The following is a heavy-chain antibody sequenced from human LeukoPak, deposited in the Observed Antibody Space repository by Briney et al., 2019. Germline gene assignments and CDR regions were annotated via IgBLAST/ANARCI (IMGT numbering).Heavy chain of an antibody. CDR1: GGFISSSSYY. D-gene: IGHD6-6*01. CDR2: IYYSGST. J-gene: IGHJ4*02. Sequence: SETLSLTCTVSGGFISSSSYYWGWIRQPPGKGLEWIGSIYYSGSTYYNPSLKSRVTISVDTSKNQFSLKLSSVTAADTAVYYCARDVGARPEDYFDYWGQGTLVTVSS. V-gene: IGHV4-39*07. CDR3: ARDVGARPEDYFDY.